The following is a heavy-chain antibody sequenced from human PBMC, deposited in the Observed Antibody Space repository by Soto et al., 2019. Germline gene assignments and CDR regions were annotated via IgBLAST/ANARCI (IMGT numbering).Heavy chain of an antibody. CDR3: ARPTRFGEPPGWFDP. V-gene: IGHV4-39*01. Sequence: SETLSLTCTVSGGSISSSSYYWGWIRQPPGKGLEWIGSIYYSGSTYYNPSLKSRVTISVDTSKNQFSLKLSFVTAADTAVYYCARPTRFGEPPGWFDPWGQGTLVTVSS. CDR2: IYYSGST. D-gene: IGHD3-10*01. J-gene: IGHJ5*02. CDR1: GGSISSSSYY.